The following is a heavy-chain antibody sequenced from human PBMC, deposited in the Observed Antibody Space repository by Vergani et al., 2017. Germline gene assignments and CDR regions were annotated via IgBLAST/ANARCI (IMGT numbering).Heavy chain of an antibody. CDR3: ARDNFWSGYSSRSDDY. CDR1: GGTSSSYA. D-gene: IGHD3-3*01. Sequence: QVQLVQSGAEVKKPGSSVKVSCKASGGTSSSYAISWVRQAPGQGLEWMGGIIPIFGTANYAQKFQGRVTITADKSTSTAYMELSSLRAEDTAVYYCARDNFWSGYSSRSDDYWGQGTLVTVSS. J-gene: IGHJ4*02. CDR2: IIPIFGTA. V-gene: IGHV1-69*06.